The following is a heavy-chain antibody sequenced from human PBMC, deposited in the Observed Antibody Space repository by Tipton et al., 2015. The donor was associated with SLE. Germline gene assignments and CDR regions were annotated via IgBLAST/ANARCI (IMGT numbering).Heavy chain of an antibody. J-gene: IGHJ6*03. Sequence: TLSLTCAVYGGSFSGYYWSWIRQPPGKGLEWIGEINHSGSTNYNPSLKSRVTISVDTSKNQFSLKLSSVTAADTAVYYCARESGKAMYYYYYYMDVWGKGTTVTTSS. CDR1: GGSFSGYY. V-gene: IGHV4-34*01. CDR2: INHSGST. CDR3: ARESGKAMYYYYYYMDV. D-gene: IGHD4-23*01.